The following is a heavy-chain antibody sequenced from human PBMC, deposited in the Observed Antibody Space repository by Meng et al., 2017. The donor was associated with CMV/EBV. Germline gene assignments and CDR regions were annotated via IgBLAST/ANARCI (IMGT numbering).Heavy chain of an antibody. CDR2: ISDSAHRT. CDR3: DGSDY. J-gene: IGHJ4*02. V-gene: IGHV3-23*01. Sequence: GESLKISCAASGFTFSSYAMSWARQAPGKGLEWVSTISDSAHRTHYADSVRGRFTISRDNSKNTLYLQMSNLRAEDTAIYYCDGSDYWGQGTMVTVSS. D-gene: IGHD5-24*01. CDR1: GFTFSSYA.